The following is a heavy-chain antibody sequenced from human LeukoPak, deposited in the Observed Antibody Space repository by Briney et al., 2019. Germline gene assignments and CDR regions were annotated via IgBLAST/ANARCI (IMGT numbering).Heavy chain of an antibody. Sequence: TSETLSLTCTVSGGSVSSGSYYWSWVRQPPGKGLEWIGHKYSSGSTSYKPSLMSRVTISLDMSKKQLSLKMSSVTAANTAVYYCAGAYGSYWYHYWGQGTLVTVSS. D-gene: IGHD2-8*02. CDR1: GGSVSSGSYY. J-gene: IGHJ4*02. CDR2: KYSSGST. V-gene: IGHV4-61*01. CDR3: AGAYGSYWYHY.